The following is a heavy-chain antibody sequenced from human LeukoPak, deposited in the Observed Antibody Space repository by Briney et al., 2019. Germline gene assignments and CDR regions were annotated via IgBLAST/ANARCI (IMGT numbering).Heavy chain of an antibody. Sequence: GDSLRLSCAASGFTFSTYWMSWVRQAPRKGLEWVANIKQDGSEKYYVDSVKGRFTISRDNAKNSLYLQMNSLRAEDTAVYYCARDLASYSGYDFLLDYWGQGTLVTVSS. CDR2: IKQDGSEK. CDR3: ARDLASYSGYDFLLDY. CDR1: GFTFSTYW. J-gene: IGHJ4*02. D-gene: IGHD5-12*01. V-gene: IGHV3-7*01.